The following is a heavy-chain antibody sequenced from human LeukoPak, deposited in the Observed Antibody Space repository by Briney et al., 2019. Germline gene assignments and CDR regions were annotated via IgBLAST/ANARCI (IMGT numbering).Heavy chain of an antibody. Sequence: PGGSLRLSCAASGFTFSSYAMSWVRQAPGKGLEWVSAISGSGGSTYYADSVKVRFTISRDNSKNTLYLQMNSLRAEDTAVYYCAKDHIFGEVKPYYFDYWGQGTLVTVSS. CDR3: AKDHIFGEVKPYYFDY. J-gene: IGHJ4*02. V-gene: IGHV3-23*01. CDR2: ISGSGGST. CDR1: GFTFSSYA. D-gene: IGHD3-16*01.